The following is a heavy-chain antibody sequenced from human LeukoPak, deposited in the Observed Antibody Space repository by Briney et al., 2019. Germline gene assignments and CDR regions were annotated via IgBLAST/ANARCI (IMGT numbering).Heavy chain of an antibody. CDR3: ARGSKSITIFGVVNRGPFNY. J-gene: IGHJ4*02. V-gene: IGHV1-2*02. CDR1: GYTFTGYY. CDR2: INPNSGGT. D-gene: IGHD3-3*01. Sequence: VASVKVSCKASGYTFTGYYMHWVRQAPGQGLEWKGWINPNSGGTNYAQKFQGRVTMTRDTSISTAYMELSRLRSDDTAVYYCARGSKSITIFGVVNRGPFNYWGQGTLVTVSS.